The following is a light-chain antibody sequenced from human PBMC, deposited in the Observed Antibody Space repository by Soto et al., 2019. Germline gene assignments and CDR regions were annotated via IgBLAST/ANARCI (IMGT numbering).Light chain of an antibody. CDR1: QSISNH. CDR2: AAS. Sequence: IQMTQSPSSLSASVEDRVIITCRASQSISNHLNWYQQKPGKAPKLLIFAASSLQSGVPSRFSGSRSGPDFTLTISSLQPEDFATYYCQQSYSSPPTFGQGTMV. CDR3: QQSYSSPPT. J-gene: IGKJ1*01. V-gene: IGKV1-39*01.